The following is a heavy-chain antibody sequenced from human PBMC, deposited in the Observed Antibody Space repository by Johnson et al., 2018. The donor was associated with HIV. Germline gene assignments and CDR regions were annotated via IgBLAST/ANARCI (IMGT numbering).Heavy chain of an antibody. CDR1: GFTFSSYP. D-gene: IGHD6-13*01. Sequence: QVQLVESGGGVVQPGRSLRLSCAASGFTFSSYPMHWFRQAPGKGLEWVAVISYDGSNKYYADSVKGRFTISRDNSKNTLYLQMNSLRAEDTAVYYCARVKQQVVRVGSDAFDIWGQGTMVTVSS. J-gene: IGHJ3*02. CDR3: ARVKQQVVRVGSDAFDI. V-gene: IGHV3-30*04. CDR2: ISYDGSNK.